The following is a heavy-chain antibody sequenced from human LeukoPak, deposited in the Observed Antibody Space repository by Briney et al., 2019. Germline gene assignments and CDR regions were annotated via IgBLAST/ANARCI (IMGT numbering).Heavy chain of an antibody. CDR2: INPNSGGT. Sequence: ASVKVSCKASGYTFTGYYIYWVRQSPGQGLEWMGWINPNSGGTNYAQTFQGRVTMTRDTSISTAYMELSRLRSDDTAVYYCARFMDFDYWGQGTLVTVSS. CDR1: GYTFTGYY. V-gene: IGHV1-2*02. CDR3: ARFMDFDY. D-gene: IGHD3-10*01. J-gene: IGHJ4*02.